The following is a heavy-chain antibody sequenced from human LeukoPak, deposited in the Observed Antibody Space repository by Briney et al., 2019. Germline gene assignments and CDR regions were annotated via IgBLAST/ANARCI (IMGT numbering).Heavy chain of an antibody. V-gene: IGHV1-18*01. CDR3: ARDGRITMIVVVTLEYGMDV. Sequence: ASVKVSCKASGYTFTSYGISWVRQAPGQGLEWMGWISAYNGNTNYAQKLQGRATMTTDTSTSTAYMELRSLRSDDTAVYYCARDGRITMIVVVTLEYGMDVWGQGTRSPSP. J-gene: IGHJ6*02. D-gene: IGHD3-22*01. CDR1: GYTFTSYG. CDR2: ISAYNGNT.